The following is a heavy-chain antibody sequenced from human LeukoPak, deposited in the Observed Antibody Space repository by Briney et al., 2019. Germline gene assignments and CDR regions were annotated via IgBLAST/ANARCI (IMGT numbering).Heavy chain of an antibody. D-gene: IGHD1-26*01. CDR3: AREVEWELPDY. V-gene: IGHV3-48*03. J-gene: IGHJ4*02. CDR1: GFTFSSYE. Sequence: GGSLRLSCAASGFTFSSYEMNWVRQAPGKGLEWVSYIAADGTNKYDADSVKGRFTISRDNAKNSLYLQMNSLRVDDTAIYYCAREVEWELPDYWGQGTLVTVSS. CDR2: IAADGTNK.